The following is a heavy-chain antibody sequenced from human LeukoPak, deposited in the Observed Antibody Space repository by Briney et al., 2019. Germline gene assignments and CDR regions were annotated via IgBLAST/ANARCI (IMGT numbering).Heavy chain of an antibody. D-gene: IGHD1-26*01. CDR2: ISSNGGST. CDR1: GFTFSSYA. CDR3: AKEDSGTYRSSHFDY. V-gene: IGHV3-64*01. J-gene: IGHJ4*02. Sequence: GGSLRLSCAASGFTFSSYATHWVRQAPGKGLEYVSAISSNGGSTYYANSVKGRFTISRDNSKNTLYLQMNSLRPEDTAVYYCAKEDSGTYRSSHFDYWGQGTLVIVSS.